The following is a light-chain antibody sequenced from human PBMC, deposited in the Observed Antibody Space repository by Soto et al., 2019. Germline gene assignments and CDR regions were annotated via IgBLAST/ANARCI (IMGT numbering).Light chain of an antibody. V-gene: IGKV4-1*01. J-gene: IGKJ2*01. Sequence: DIVMTQSPDSRAVSLGERATIDCMSSQSVSYSSGNKSYLAWYQQKPGQPPKLLISWASTRESGVPDRFSGSGSGTDLTLTISSLQAEDVAVYYCQQYYSNFYTFGQGTKLEIK. CDR2: WAS. CDR1: QSVSYSSGNKSY. CDR3: QQYYSNFYT.